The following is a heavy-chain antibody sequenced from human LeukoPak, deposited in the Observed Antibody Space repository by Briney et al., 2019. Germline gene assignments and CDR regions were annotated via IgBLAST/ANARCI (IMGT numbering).Heavy chain of an antibody. J-gene: IGHJ6*02. CDR3: ARDSAPGIAAGNRGRDYYYGMDV. D-gene: IGHD6-13*01. Sequence: NPSETLSLTCTVSGGSISSSSYYWGWIRQPPGKGLEWIGSIYYSGSAYYNPSLKSRVTISVDTSKNQFSLKLSSVTAADTAVYYCARDSAPGIAAGNRGRDYYYGMDVWGQGTTVTVSS. CDR2: IYYSGSA. V-gene: IGHV4-39*07. CDR1: GGSISSSSYY.